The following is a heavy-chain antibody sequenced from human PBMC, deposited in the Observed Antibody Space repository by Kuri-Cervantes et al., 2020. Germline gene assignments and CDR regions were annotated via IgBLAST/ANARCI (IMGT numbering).Heavy chain of an antibody. CDR2: IYYSGSA. D-gene: IGHD4-17*01. J-gene: IGHJ4*02. Sequence: SETLSLTCTVSGGSISTYYWAWIRQSPGKGLEWIGNIYYSGSANYNSSLKSRVTISLDTPKNQFSLKLSSVTAADTAVYYCARDGGDYGRMGFDYWGQGTLVTVSS. CDR1: GGSISTYY. CDR3: ARDGGDYGRMGFDY. V-gene: IGHV4-59*01.